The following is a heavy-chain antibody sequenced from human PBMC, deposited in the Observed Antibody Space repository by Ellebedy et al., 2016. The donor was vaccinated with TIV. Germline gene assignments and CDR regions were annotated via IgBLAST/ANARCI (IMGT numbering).Heavy chain of an antibody. CDR1: GYSFTSYW. CDR2: IDPSDSYT. V-gene: IGHV5-10-1*01. J-gene: IGHJ6*02. CDR3: ARARFYDILTGRLGDGMDV. D-gene: IGHD3-9*01. Sequence: GESLKISXKGSGYSFTSYWISWVRQMPGKGLEWMGRIDPSDSYTNYSPSFQGHVTISADKSISTAYLQWSSLKASDTAMYYCARARFYDILTGRLGDGMDVWGQGTTVTVSS.